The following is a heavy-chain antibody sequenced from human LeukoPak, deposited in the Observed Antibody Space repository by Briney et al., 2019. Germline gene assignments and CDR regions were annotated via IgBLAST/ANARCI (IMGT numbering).Heavy chain of an antibody. CDR2: INPSGGST. Sequence: ASVKVSCKASGYTFTNYYMHWVRQAPGQGLEWMGIINPSGGSTSYAQKFQGRVTMTRDTSTSTAYMELSSLRSEDTAVYYCARPTVYYGDYVASFDYWGQGTLVTVSS. CDR1: GYTFTNYY. V-gene: IGHV1-46*01. CDR3: ARPTVYYGDYVASFDY. D-gene: IGHD4-17*01. J-gene: IGHJ4*02.